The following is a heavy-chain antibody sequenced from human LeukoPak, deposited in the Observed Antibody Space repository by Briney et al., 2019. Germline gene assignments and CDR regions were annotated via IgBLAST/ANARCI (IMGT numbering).Heavy chain of an antibody. CDR1: GFTFSNYD. J-gene: IGHJ6*03. CDR2: ISGSGGST. CDR3: AKCSGWFVRGKDYYYYYMDV. D-gene: IGHD6-19*01. Sequence: GGSLRLSRVASGFTFSNYDMSWVRQAPEKGLEWVAAISGSGGSTYYADSVKGRFTFSRDNSKNTLYLEMNSLRAEDTAAYYCAKCSGWFVRGKDYYYYYMDVWGKGTTVTVSS. V-gene: IGHV3-23*01.